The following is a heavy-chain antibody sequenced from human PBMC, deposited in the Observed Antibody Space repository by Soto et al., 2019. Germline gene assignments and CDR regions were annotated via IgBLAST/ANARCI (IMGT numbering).Heavy chain of an antibody. CDR1: GGSVNSHA. Sequence: QVQLEQSGAEVKKAGSSVKVSCKAFGGSVNSHAISWVRQAPGQGLEWMGGIIPMFGTPTYAQRFQAGVTITADESTNTVYLDLSSLRSEDTAMYYCARSRNVAEFNDYGGNYHGFDIWGQGTMVTVSS. J-gene: IGHJ3*02. V-gene: IGHV1-69*01. CDR2: IIPMFGTP. D-gene: IGHD4-17*01. CDR3: ARSRNVAEFNDYGGNYHGFDI.